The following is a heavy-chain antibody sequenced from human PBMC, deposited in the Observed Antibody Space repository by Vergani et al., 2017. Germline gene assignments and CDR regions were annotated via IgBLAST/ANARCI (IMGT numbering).Heavy chain of an antibody. V-gene: IGHV3-30-3*01. CDR3: ARGEVATIDPSFDY. CDR2: ISYDGSNK. CDR1: GFTFSSYA. J-gene: IGHJ4*02. D-gene: IGHD5-12*01. Sequence: VQLLESGGGLVQPGRSLRLSCAASGFTFSSYAMHWVRQAPGKGLEWVAVISYDGSNKYYADSVKGRFTIARDNSKNTLYLQMNSLRAEDTAVYYCARGEVATIDPSFDYWGQGTLVTVSS.